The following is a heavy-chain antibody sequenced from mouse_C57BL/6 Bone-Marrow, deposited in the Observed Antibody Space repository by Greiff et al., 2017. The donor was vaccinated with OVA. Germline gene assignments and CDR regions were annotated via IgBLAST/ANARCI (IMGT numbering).Heavy chain of an antibody. J-gene: IGHJ4*01. CDR3: ARGLYYGSSPLTGAMDY. CDR2: INPSNGGT. Sequence: QVHVKQSGTELVKPGASVKLSCKASGYTFTSYWMHWVKQRPGQGLEWIGNINPSNGGTNYNEKFKSKATLTVDKSSSTAYMQLSSLTSEDSAVYYCARGLYYGSSPLTGAMDYWGQGTSVTVSS. CDR1: GYTFTSYW. D-gene: IGHD1-1*01. V-gene: IGHV1-53*01.